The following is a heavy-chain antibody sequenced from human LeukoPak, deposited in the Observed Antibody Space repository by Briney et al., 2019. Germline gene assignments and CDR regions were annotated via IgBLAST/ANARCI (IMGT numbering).Heavy chain of an antibody. Sequence: QSGGSLRLSCAASGFTFSSYSMIWVRQAPGKGLELVSFIGGSDGFTYYGDAVKGRLTISRDNSMNTLSLQMNSLRAEDTAVYYCARGSTPRNLVYFDYWGQGTLVTVSS. CDR3: ARGSTPRNLVYFDY. CDR1: GFTFSSYS. D-gene: IGHD2/OR15-2a*01. CDR2: IGGSDGFT. J-gene: IGHJ4*02. V-gene: IGHV3-23*01.